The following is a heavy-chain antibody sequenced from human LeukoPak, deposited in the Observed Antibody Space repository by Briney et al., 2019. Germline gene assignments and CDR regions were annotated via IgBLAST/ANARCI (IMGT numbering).Heavy chain of an antibody. J-gene: IGHJ4*02. D-gene: IGHD4-11*01. CDR2: IYYSGST. V-gene: IGHV4-39*01. CDR1: GGSISSSSYY. Sequence: SETLSLTCTVSGGSISSSSYYWGWIRHPPGKGLEWIGSIYYSGSTYYNPSLKSRVTISVDTSKNRFSLKLSSVTAADTAVYYCARQIRGTVYYFDYWGQGTLVTVSS. CDR3: ARQIRGTVYYFDY.